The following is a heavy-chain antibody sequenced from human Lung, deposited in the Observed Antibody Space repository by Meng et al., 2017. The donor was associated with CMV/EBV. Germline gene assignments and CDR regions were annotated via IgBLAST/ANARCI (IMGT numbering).Heavy chain of an antibody. Sequence: SCAASGFTFSSYAMHWVRQAPGKGLEWVAVISYDGSNKYYADSVKGRFTISRDNSKNTLYLQMNSLRAEDTAVYYCARWGVDTAMADYYYGMDVWXQGTTVT. CDR1: GFTFSSYA. V-gene: IGHV3-30*04. CDR3: ARWGVDTAMADYYYGMDV. CDR2: ISYDGSNK. J-gene: IGHJ6*02. D-gene: IGHD5-18*01.